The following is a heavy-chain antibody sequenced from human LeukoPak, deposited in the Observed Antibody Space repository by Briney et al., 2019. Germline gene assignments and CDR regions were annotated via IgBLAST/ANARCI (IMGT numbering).Heavy chain of an antibody. CDR2: INTNTGNP. Sequence: ASVTVSCKASGGTFTSYAMNWVRQAPGQGLEWMGWINTNTGNPTYAQGFTGRFVFSLDTSVSTAYLQISSLKAEDTAVYYCARRLTSYSSGSPPGYWGQGTLVTVSS. CDR1: GGTFTSYA. V-gene: IGHV7-4-1*02. D-gene: IGHD6-19*01. J-gene: IGHJ4*02. CDR3: ARRLTSYSSGSPPGY.